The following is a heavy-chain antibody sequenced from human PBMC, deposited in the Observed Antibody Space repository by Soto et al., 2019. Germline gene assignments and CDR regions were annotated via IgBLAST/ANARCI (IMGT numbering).Heavy chain of an antibody. Sequence: LRLSCAASGFTFDDYAMHWVRQAPGKGLEWVSGISWNSGSIGYADSVKGRFTISRDNAKNSLYLQMNSLRAEDTALYYCAKDSSSSWYYFDYWGQGTLVTVSS. J-gene: IGHJ4*02. CDR3: AKDSSSSWYYFDY. D-gene: IGHD6-13*01. V-gene: IGHV3-9*01. CDR2: ISWNSGSI. CDR1: GFTFDDYA.